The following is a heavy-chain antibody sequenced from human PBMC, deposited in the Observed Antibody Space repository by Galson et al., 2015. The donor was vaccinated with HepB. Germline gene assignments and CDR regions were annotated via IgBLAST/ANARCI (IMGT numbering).Heavy chain of an antibody. CDR2: ISSSSSYI. V-gene: IGHV3-21*01. Sequence: SLRLSCAASGFTFSSYSMNWVRQAPGKGLEWVSSISSSSSYIYYADSVKGRFTISRDNAKNSLYLQMNSLRAEDTAVYYCARDGPILLWPRPTPFDYWGQGTLVTVSS. J-gene: IGHJ4*02. CDR1: GFTFSSYS. CDR3: ARDGPILLWPRPTPFDY. D-gene: IGHD3-10*01.